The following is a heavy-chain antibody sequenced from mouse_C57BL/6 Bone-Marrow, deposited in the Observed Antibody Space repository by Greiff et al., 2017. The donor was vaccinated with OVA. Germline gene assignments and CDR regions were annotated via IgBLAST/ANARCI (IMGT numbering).Heavy chain of an antibody. V-gene: IGHV5-16*01. CDR2: INYDGSST. CDR3: AREDYGSSGYAMDY. J-gene: IGHJ4*01. Sequence: EVNVVESEGGLVQPGSSMKLSCTASGFTFSDYYMAWVRQVPEKGLEWVANINYDGSSTYYLDSLKSRFIISRDNAKNILYLQMSSLKSEDTATYYCAREDYGSSGYAMDYWGQGTSVTVSS. D-gene: IGHD1-1*01. CDR1: GFTFSDYY.